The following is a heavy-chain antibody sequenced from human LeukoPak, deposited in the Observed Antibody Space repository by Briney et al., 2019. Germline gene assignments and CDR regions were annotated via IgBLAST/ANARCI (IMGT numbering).Heavy chain of an antibody. CDR1: GFTFSSYW. D-gene: IGHD4-23*01. CDR3: ARADDGVYSWVNY. CDR2: INSGGSST. Sequence: PGGSLRLSCAASGFTFSSYWMHWVRQAPGKGLVWVSPINSGGSSTSYADSVKGRFTISRDNAKNTLYLQMNSLRAEDTAVYYCARADDGVYSWVNYWGQGTLVTVSS. J-gene: IGHJ4*02. V-gene: IGHV3-74*01.